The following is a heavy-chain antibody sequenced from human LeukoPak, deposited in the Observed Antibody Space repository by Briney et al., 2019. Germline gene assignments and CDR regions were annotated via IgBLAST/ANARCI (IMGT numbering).Heavy chain of an antibody. D-gene: IGHD4-17*01. V-gene: IGHV1-8*01. CDR3: ARLSYGDYNMDV. Sequence: GASVKVSCKASGYTFTSYDINWVRQATGQGLEWVGWMNPNSGNTGYAQKFQGRVTMTRNTSISTAYMELSSLRSEDTAVYYCARLSYGDYNMDVWGQGTTVTVSS. CDR1: GYTFTSYD. J-gene: IGHJ6*02. CDR2: MNPNSGNT.